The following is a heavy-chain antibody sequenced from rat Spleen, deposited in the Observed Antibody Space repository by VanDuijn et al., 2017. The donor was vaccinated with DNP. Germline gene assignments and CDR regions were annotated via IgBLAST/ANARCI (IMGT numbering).Heavy chain of an antibody. CDR2: ISSGGST. J-gene: IGHJ1*01. CDR3: ARSTYSSSYIYYWHFDF. D-gene: IGHD1-2*01. CDR1: GFSLTIYS. Sequence: QVQLKESGPGLVQPSQTLSLTCTVAGFSLTIYSVHWVRQPPGRGLEWIAAISSGGSTYYNSGLKSRLSISRDTSKSQVFLKMNSLHTEDTAMYFCARSTYSSSYIYYWHFDFWGPGTMVTVSS. V-gene: IGHV2-6*01.